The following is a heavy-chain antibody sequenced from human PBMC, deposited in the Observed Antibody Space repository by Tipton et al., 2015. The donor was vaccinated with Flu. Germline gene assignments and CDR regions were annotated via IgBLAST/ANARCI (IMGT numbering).Heavy chain of an antibody. CDR1: GGSISSYY. CDR2: IYYSVST. D-gene: IGHD6-19*01. V-gene: IGHV4-59*01. Sequence: TLSLTCTVSGGSISSYYWSWIRQPPGKGLEWIGYIYYSVSTNYNPNLKSRVTISVDTSKNQFFLKLISVTATDTAVYYCARSVAVAAPGWFDPWGQGTLVTVSS. CDR3: ARSVAVAAPGWFDP. J-gene: IGHJ5*02.